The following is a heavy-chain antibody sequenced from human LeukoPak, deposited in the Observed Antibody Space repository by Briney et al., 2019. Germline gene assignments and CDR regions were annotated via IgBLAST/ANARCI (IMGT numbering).Heavy chain of an antibody. Sequence: PSQTLSRTCAVSGGSISSGGYSWSWIRQPPGKGLEWIGNIYYSGSTYYNPSLRSRLTISLDTSKNQFSLTLSSVTAADTAVYYCARPLPAAVPVLAFDIWGLGTMVTVSS. CDR2: IYYSGST. D-gene: IGHD2-2*01. V-gene: IGHV4-30-2*03. CDR3: ARPLPAAVPVLAFDI. CDR1: GGSISSGGYS. J-gene: IGHJ3*02.